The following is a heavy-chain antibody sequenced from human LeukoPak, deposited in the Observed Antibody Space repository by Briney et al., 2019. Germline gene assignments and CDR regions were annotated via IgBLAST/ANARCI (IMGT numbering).Heavy chain of an antibody. Sequence: QTSETLSLTCTVSGGSISSYYWSWIRQPPGKGLEWVANIKQDGSEKYYVDSVKGRFTISRDNAKDSLYLQMNSLRAEDTAVYYCARDIVPDYYDSSGYCCDFDYWGQGTLVTVSS. V-gene: IGHV3-7*01. D-gene: IGHD3-22*01. CDR3: ARDIVPDYYDSSGYCCDFDY. J-gene: IGHJ4*02. CDR1: GGSISSYY. CDR2: IKQDGSEK.